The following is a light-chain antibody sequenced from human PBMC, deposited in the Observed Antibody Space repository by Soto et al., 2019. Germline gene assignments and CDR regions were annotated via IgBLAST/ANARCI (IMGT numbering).Light chain of an antibody. CDR3: QSYDISLSASV. Sequence: QSVLTQPPSVSGAPGQRATISCMGGSSNIGAGYDVHWYQQLPGTAPKLLIYGNNNRPSGVPDRFSGSKSGTSASLAITGLQAEDEADYYCQSYDISLSASVFGTGTKVTVL. CDR1: SSNIGAGYD. CDR2: GNN. J-gene: IGLJ1*01. V-gene: IGLV1-40*01.